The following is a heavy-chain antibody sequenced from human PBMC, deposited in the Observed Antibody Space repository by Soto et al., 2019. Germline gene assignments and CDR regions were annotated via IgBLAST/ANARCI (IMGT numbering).Heavy chain of an antibody. V-gene: IGHV3-23*01. Sequence: EVPLLESGGGLVQPGGSLRLSCAASGFTFSSYAMSWVRQAPGKGLEWVSAISDSGGSTYYADSVKGRFTISRDSSKNTLYLQMTSLRAEDTAVYYCAKDPALASSSENWFDPWGQGSLVTVSS. CDR2: ISDSGGST. CDR3: AKDPALASSSENWFDP. CDR1: GFTFSSYA. J-gene: IGHJ5*02. D-gene: IGHD6-13*01.